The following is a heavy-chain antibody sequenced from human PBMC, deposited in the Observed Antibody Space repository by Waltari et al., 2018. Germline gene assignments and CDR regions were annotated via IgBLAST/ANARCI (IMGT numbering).Heavy chain of an antibody. CDR3: ARHLYSIDYLELGY. CDR2: ISDSGVIT. Sequence: EVHLLESGGGLAQPGGSLRLSCAASGFNFISDAMSWVRQAPGKGLECVSGISDSGVITKYADSVKGRFTVSRDNSKNTVFLQLNSLRAEDTAIYYCARHLYSIDYLELGYWGQGTLVTVSS. D-gene: IGHD3-22*01. V-gene: IGHV3-23*01. CDR1: GFNFISDA. J-gene: IGHJ4*02.